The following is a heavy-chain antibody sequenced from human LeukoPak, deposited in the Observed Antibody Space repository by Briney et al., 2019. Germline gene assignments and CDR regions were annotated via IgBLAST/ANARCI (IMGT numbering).Heavy chain of an antibody. CDR3: AKEMAKWELLLGHGMDV. V-gene: IGHV3-9*01. CDR1: GFTFDDYA. Sequence: PGGSLRLSCAASGFTFDDYAMHWVRQAPGKGLEWVSGISRNSGSIGYADSVKGRFTISRDNAKNSLYLQMNSLRAEDTALYYCAKEMAKWELLLGHGMDVWGQGTTVTVSS. J-gene: IGHJ6*02. D-gene: IGHD1-26*01. CDR2: ISRNSGSI.